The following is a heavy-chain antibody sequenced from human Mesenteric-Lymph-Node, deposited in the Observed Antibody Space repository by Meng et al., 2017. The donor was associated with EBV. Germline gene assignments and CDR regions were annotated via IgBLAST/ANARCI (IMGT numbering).Heavy chain of an antibody. CDR3: VGNYGGNLGWFDP. CDR1: GGSTSSGGNL. D-gene: IGHD4/OR15-4a*01. V-gene: IGHV4-30-2*01. CDR2: IYHSGST. Sequence: HLHLPEAGSGLVRPSETMSRPCSISGGSTSSGGNLWSWIRQPPGKALEWIGYIYHSGSTSYNPSLKSRVSMSIDRSNNQFSLKLTSVTAADTAVYYCVGNYGGNLGWFDPWGQGTLVTVSS. J-gene: IGHJ5*02.